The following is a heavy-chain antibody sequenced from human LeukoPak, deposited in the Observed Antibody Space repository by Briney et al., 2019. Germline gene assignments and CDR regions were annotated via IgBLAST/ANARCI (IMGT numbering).Heavy chain of an antibody. D-gene: IGHD6-13*01. CDR3: ASGTDSSSWYYFDY. V-gene: IGHV3-30*03. CDR2: ISYDGSNK. J-gene: IGHJ4*02. CDR1: GFTFSSYG. Sequence: GGSLRLSCAASGFTFSSYGMHWVRQAPGKGLEWVAVISYDGSNKYYADSVKGRFTISRDNSKNTLYLQMNSLRAEDTAVYYCASGTDSSSWYYFDYWGQGTLVTVSS.